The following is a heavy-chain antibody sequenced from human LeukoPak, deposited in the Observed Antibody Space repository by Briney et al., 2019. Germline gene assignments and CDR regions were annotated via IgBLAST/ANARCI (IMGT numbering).Heavy chain of an antibody. CDR3: ARATYDPDYYYYYYMDV. D-gene: IGHD3-16*01. Sequence: PGGSLRLSCAASGFTFSSYWMHWVRQAPGKGLVWVSRINSDGSSTSYADSVKGRFTISRDNAKNTLYLQMNSLRAEDTAVYYCARATYDPDYYYYYYMDVWGKGTTVTVSS. CDR1: GFTFSSYW. J-gene: IGHJ6*03. CDR2: INSDGSST. V-gene: IGHV3-74*01.